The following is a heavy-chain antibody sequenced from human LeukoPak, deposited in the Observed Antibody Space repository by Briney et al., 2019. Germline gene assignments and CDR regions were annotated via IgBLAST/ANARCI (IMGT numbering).Heavy chain of an antibody. CDR2: IESKSDGGTT. CDR1: GFSFSNAW. J-gene: IGHJ4*02. CDR3: TTDGAGLAPDY. Sequence: GGSLRLSCEGSGFSFSNAWMSWIRQAPGKGLEWVGRIESKSDGGTTEYAAPVKGRFTIPRDDSKNTLYLQMNSLKTEDTGVYYCTTDGAGLAPDYWGQGTLVTVSS. D-gene: IGHD3-10*01. V-gene: IGHV3-15*04.